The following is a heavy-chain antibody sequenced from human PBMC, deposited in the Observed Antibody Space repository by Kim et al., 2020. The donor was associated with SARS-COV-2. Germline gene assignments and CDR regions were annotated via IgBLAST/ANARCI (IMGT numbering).Heavy chain of an antibody. CDR2: IVVGSGNT. Sequence: SVKVSCKASGFTFTSSAVQWVRQARGQRLEWIGWIVVGSGNTNYAQKFQERVTITRDMSTSTAYMERSSLRSEDTAVYYCAAGVGRLQIRYYGMDVWGQGTTVTVSS. CDR1: GFTFTSSA. CDR3: AAGVGRLQIRYYGMDV. V-gene: IGHV1-58*01. J-gene: IGHJ6*02. D-gene: IGHD3-10*01.